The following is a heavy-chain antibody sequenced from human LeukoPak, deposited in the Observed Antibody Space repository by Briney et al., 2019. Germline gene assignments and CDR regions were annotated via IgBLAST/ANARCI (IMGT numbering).Heavy chain of an antibody. D-gene: IGHD2-2*01. CDR1: GFTFSSYS. CDR2: IRSSSSYI. J-gene: IGHJ4*02. V-gene: IGHV3-21*01. CDR3: ARPIRNIVVVPAAADY. Sequence: PGGSLRLSCAASGFTFSSYSMNWVRQAPGKGLGWVSSIRSSSSYIYYADSVKGRFTISRDNAKNSLYLQMNSLRAEDTAVYYCARPIRNIVVVPAAADYWGQGTLVTVSS.